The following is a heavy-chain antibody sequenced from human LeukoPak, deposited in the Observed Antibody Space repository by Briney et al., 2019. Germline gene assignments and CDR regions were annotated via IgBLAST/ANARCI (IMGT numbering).Heavy chain of an antibody. V-gene: IGHV1-24*01. CDR1: GYTLTELS. CDR2: FDPEDGET. CDR3: ATDSQLERRNHAFDI. D-gene: IGHD1-1*01. J-gene: IGHJ3*02. Sequence: GASVKVSCTVSGYTLTELSMHWVRQAPGKGLEWMGGFDPEDGETIYAQKFQGRVTMTEDTSTDTAYMELSSLRSEDTAVYYCATDSQLERRNHAFDIWGQGTMVTVSS.